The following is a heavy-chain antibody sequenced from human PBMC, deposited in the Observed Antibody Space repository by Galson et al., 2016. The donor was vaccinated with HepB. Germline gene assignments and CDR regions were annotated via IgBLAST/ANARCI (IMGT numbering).Heavy chain of an antibody. V-gene: IGHV3-23*01. Sequence: SLRLSCAASGFTFSSYAMSWVRQAPGKGLEWVSGISGSGGSTYYADSVKGRFTISRDNSKNTVSLQMNSLRAEDTAVYYCAKDEVVGWYCFTSWGQGALVTVSS. CDR3: AKDEVVGWYCFTS. CDR2: ISGSGGST. CDR1: GFTFSSYA. D-gene: IGHD2-2*02. J-gene: IGHJ4*02.